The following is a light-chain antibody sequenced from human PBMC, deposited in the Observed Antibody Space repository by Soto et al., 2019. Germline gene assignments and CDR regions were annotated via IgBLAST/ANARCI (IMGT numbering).Light chain of an antibody. CDR2: DAS. V-gene: IGKV1-5*01. J-gene: IGKJ1*01. CDR1: QSISSW. Sequence: VQMTPSPSTLSASVGDRVTITGRASQSISSWLAWYQQKPGTAPKFLIYDASSLENGVPARFSGSRSGPEFSLTISSLQPDDFATYYCQQYYSYWTFGQGTKVDIK. CDR3: QQYYSYWT.